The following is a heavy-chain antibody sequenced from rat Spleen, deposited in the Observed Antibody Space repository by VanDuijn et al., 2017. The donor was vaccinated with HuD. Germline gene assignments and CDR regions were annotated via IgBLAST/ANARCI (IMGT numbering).Heavy chain of an antibody. D-gene: IGHD1-4*01. V-gene: IGHV5S13*01. CDR2: ITNSGGST. CDR1: GFTFSNYA. CDR3: ATHFGYKPLYFDC. J-gene: IGHJ2*01. Sequence: EVQLVESGGGLVQPGRSLKLSCAASGFTFSNYAMAWVRQAPTKGLEWVASITNSGGSTYYRDSVKGRFTISRDNAKNTLYLQMDSLRSEDTATYYCATHFGYKPLYFDCWGQGVMVTVSS.